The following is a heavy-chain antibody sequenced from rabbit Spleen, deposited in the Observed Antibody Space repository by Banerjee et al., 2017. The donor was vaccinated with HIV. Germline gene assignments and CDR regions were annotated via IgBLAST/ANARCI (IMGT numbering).Heavy chain of an antibody. V-gene: IGHV1S7*01. J-gene: IGHJ6*01. Sequence: QLEESAGGLVQPGGSLKLSCKASGFTLSSYYMNWVRQAPGKGLEWIGYIDPVFGITYYANWVNGRFSISRENAQNTVFLQMTSLTAADTATYFCASDINGYGVFELWGQGTLVTVS. CDR2: IDPVFGIT. CDR3: ASDINGYGVFEL. D-gene: IGHD6-1*01. CDR1: GFTLSSYY.